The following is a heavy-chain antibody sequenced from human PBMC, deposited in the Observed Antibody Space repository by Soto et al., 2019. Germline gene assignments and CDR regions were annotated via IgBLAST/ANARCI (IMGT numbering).Heavy chain of an antibody. J-gene: IGHJ6*02. CDR2: IGFDGTNI. CDR1: GFDFKTYG. Sequence: GGSLSLSCVASGFDFKTYGMHWVRQAPGKGLEWAAVIGFDGTNIHYSDSVKGRFTISRDNSKNTLYLQMNSLRAEDTAVYYCARDRAAAGLYYYYGMDVWGQGTTVTAP. D-gene: IGHD6-13*01. V-gene: IGHV3-33*01. CDR3: ARDRAAAGLYYYYGMDV.